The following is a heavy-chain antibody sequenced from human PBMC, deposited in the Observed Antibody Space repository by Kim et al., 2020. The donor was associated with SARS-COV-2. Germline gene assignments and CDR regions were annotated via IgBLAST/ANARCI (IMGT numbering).Heavy chain of an antibody. V-gene: IGHV3-23*01. CDR3: AKLLRNVLTGYGAGY. D-gene: IGHD3-9*01. Sequence: DSVKGRFTRSRDNSKTTLYLQMNSLRAEDTAVYYCAKLLRNVLTGYGAGYWGQGTLVTVSS. J-gene: IGHJ4*02.